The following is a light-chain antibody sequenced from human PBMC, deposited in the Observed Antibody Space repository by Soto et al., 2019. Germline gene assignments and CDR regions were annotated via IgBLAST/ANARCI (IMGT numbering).Light chain of an antibody. CDR3: SSYTTTRSVL. Sequence: QSALTQPASVSGSPGQSIAISCTGNSSDVGAYDFVSWYQQHPGKAPKVMIYDVNHRPSGVSDRFSGSKSGNTASLTISGLQAEDEADYFCSSYTTTRSVLFGGGTKLTVL. CDR2: DVN. J-gene: IGLJ2*01. CDR1: SSDVGAYDF. V-gene: IGLV2-14*01.